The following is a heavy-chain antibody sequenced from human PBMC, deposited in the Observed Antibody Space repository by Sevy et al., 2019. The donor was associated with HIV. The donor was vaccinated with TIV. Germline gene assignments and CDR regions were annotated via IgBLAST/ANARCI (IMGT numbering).Heavy chain of an antibody. Sequence: GGSLRLSCAASGFTFSSYAMSWVRQAPGNGLEWVSAISGSGGSTYYADSVKGRFTISRDNSKNTLYLQMNSLRAEDTAVYYCAKAGDYYDSSGYPYYMDVWGKGTTVTVSS. CDR3: AKAGDYYDSSGYPYYMDV. CDR2: ISGSGGST. D-gene: IGHD3-22*01. CDR1: GFTFSSYA. V-gene: IGHV3-23*01. J-gene: IGHJ6*03.